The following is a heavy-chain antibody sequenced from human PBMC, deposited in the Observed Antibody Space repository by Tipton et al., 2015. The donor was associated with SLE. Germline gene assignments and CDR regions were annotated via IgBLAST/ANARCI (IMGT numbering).Heavy chain of an antibody. CDR2: IKPDGSEE. CDR1: GFTFSNNW. CDR3: AREYQGSFYVNGAFDM. Sequence: SLRLSCAASGFTFSNNWMTWVRQAPGKGLEWVAQIKPDGSEEFYVDSVRGRFIISRDNAKSSLYLQMNSLNAEDTAVYYCAREYQGSFYVNGAFDMWGQGTVVTVSS. J-gene: IGHJ3*02. D-gene: IGHD3-10*01. V-gene: IGHV3-7*01.